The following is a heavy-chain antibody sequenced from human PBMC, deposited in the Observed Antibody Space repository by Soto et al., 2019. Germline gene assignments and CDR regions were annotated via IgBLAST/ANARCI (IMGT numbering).Heavy chain of an antibody. J-gene: IGHJ5*02. D-gene: IGHD6-13*01. V-gene: IGHV5-10-1*01. CDR1: GYSVTSYW. Sequence: GESLKISCKGCGYSVTSYWSSWVRQMPGKGLEWMGRIDPSDSYTNYSPSFQGHVTISADKSISTAYLQWSSLKASDTAMYYCARGPSAVGRTWFAPWGQGTLVTVSS. CDR2: IDPSDSYT. CDR3: ARGPSAVGRTWFAP.